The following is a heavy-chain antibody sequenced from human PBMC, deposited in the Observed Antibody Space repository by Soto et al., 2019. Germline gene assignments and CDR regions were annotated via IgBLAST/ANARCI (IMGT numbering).Heavy chain of an antibody. CDR3: TRRGPAAMSGNDY. D-gene: IGHD2-2*01. J-gene: IGHJ4*02. CDR1: GFTFGDYA. Sequence: PGGSLRLSCTASGFTFGDYAMSWFRQAPGKGLEWVGFIRSKAYGGTTEYAASVKGRFTISRDDSKSIAYLQMNSLKTEDTAVYYCTRRGPAAMSGNDYWGQGTLVTVSS. CDR2: IRSKAYGGTT. V-gene: IGHV3-49*03.